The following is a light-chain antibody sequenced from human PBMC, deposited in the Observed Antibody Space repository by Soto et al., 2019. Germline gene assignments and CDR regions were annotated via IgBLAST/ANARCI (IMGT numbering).Light chain of an antibody. CDR2: EVS. CDR1: STDVGGYNY. CDR3: SSYAGSNNWM. Sequence: QSVLTQLPSASGSPGQSVTLTCTGTSTDVGGYNYVSWYQQHPGNAPKLMMYEVSKRPSGVPDRFSGSTSGNTGSLSVSGRQAEDEPDHDCSSYAGSNNWMFGGGTKVTVL. V-gene: IGLV2-8*01. J-gene: IGLJ3*02.